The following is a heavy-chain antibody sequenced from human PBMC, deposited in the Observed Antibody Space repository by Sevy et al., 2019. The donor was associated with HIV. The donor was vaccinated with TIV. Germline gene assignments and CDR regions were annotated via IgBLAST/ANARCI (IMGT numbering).Heavy chain of an antibody. CDR3: ARSVYGTGTYLNDY. V-gene: IGHV1-2*02. Sequence: ASLNVSCKASGYYFTGYYVHWVRQAPGQGLEWLGWINPNGGRTNIGEKFHGRVTMSRDTSITTAYMELTRLRSNDTGVYFCARSVYGTGTYLNDYWGQGTTVIVSS. D-gene: IGHD3-10*01. CDR1: GYYFTGYY. CDR2: INPNGGRT. J-gene: IGHJ4*02.